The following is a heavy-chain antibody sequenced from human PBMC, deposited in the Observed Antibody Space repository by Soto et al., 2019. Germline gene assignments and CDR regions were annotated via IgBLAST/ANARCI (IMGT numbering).Heavy chain of an antibody. CDR2: VFSSVSA. J-gene: IGHJ4*02. CDR3: ARDGMTTGDT. V-gene: IGHV4-4*07. D-gene: IGHD2-21*02. CDR1: GVSVRSYT. Sequence: SETLPLTCIVSGVSVRSYTWSWVRQPANKGLEWIGRVFSSVSATYNPSLKSRVSISMDTPENRISLKLDSVTAADAGVYFCARDGMTTGDTWGPGTLVTVSS.